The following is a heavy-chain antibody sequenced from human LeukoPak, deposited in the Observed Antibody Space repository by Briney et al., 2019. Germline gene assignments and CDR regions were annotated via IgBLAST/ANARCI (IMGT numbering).Heavy chain of an antibody. CDR3: ARDRPHSITMLVAFDI. CDR1: GGSISSGSYY. Sequence: PSETLSLTCTVSGGSISSGSYYWSWIRQPAGKGLEWIGRIYTSRSTNYKPSLKSRVTISVDTSKNQFSLKLSSVTAADTAVYYCARDRPHSITMLVAFDIWGQGTMVTVSS. CDR2: IYTSRST. D-gene: IGHD3-10*01. J-gene: IGHJ3*02. V-gene: IGHV4-61*02.